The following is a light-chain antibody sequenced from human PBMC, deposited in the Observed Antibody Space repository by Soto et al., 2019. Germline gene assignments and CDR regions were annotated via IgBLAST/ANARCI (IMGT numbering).Light chain of an antibody. CDR2: GAS. J-gene: IGKJ5*01. CDR1: QSIKTNF. Sequence: SVLTQSPGTLSLSQGERATLSCRASQSIKTNFLAWYQQKPGQAPRLLIFGASSRSSGIPYRFSGSGSGTDFTLTVSRLEPEDFAVYYCQQYGTSPINFGQGTRLEIK. V-gene: IGKV3-20*01. CDR3: QQYGTSPIN.